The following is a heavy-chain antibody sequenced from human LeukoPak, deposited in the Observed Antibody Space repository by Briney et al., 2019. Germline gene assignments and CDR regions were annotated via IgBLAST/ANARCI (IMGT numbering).Heavy chain of an antibody. CDR3: ARDNWVDC. CDR1: GLTFSKYS. Sequence: GGSLRLSCAASGLTFSKYSMTWVRQAPGKGLEWVSFIDTSSTTMYYTDSVKGRFTISRDNAKNSLYLQMNSLKVEDTAIYYCARDNWVDCWGQGTLVTVSS. V-gene: IGHV3-48*04. CDR2: IDTSSTTM. J-gene: IGHJ5*01.